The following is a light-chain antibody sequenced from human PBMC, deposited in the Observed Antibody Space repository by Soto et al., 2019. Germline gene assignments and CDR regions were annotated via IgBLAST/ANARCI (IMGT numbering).Light chain of an antibody. J-gene: IGKJ4*01. CDR2: AAS. Sequence: DIQMTQSPSSLSASAGDRVTITCRASQYISDFLNWYQQKPGKAPVILIYAASTLQSGVPSRFNGGGSETNFTLIISSLQPEDFATYYCQQSYTTPRTFGGGTKVDIK. CDR1: QYISDF. CDR3: QQSYTTPRT. V-gene: IGKV1-39*01.